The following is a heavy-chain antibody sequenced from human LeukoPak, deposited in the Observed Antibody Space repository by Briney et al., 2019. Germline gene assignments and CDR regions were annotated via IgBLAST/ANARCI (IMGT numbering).Heavy chain of an antibody. CDR1: GGSISSSSYY. Sequence: PSETLSLTCTVSGGSISSSSYYWGWIRQPPGKGLEWIGSIYYSGSTYYNPSLKSRVTISVDTSKDQFSLKLSSVTAADTAVYYCARHPDFWSGYLDYWGQGTLVTVSS. V-gene: IGHV4-39*07. CDR2: IYYSGST. CDR3: ARHPDFWSGYLDY. J-gene: IGHJ4*02. D-gene: IGHD3-3*01.